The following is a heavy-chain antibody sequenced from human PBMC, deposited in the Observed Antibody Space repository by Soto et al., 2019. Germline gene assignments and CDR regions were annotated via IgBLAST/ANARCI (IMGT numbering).Heavy chain of an antibody. V-gene: IGHV4-59*12. CDR2: IYYSGST. D-gene: IGHD5-12*01. CDR1: GGSISSYY. CDR3: ARERREEIHDGYDIDY. Sequence: SETLSLTCTVSGGSISSYYWSWIRQPPGKGLEWIGYIYYSGSTNYNPSLKSRVTISIDTSRNQFSLKVTSMTAADTAVYYCARERREEIHDGYDIDYWGQGTLVTVSS. J-gene: IGHJ4*02.